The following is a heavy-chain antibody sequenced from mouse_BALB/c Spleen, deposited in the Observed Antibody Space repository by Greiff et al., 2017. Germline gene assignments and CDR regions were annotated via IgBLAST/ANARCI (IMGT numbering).Heavy chain of an antibody. CDR2: INPSSGYT. D-gene: IGHD1-1*01. CDR3: ARSRTTVVDYYAMDY. Sequence: VKLQESAAELARPGASVKMSCKASGYTFTSYTMPWVKQRPGQGLEWIGYINPSSGYTEYNQKFKDKTTLTADKSSSTAYMQLSSLTSEDSAVYYCARSRTTVVDYYAMDYWGQGTSVTVSS. CDR1: GYTFTSYT. V-gene: IGHV1-4*02. J-gene: IGHJ4*01.